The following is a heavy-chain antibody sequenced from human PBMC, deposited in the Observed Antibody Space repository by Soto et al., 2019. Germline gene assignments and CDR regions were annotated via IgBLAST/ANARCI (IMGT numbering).Heavy chain of an antibody. CDR3: AKRTMGWYFEL. J-gene: IGHJ2*01. Sequence: EVQLLESGGGLVQPGGSLRLSCAASGFTFSSYAMSWVRQAPGKGLEWVSAISGSGDSTYYADSVKGRFTISRDNSKNTLYLQMHRLRAEDLAVYYCAKRTMGWYFELCGRGTLVTVSS. D-gene: IGHD3-3*01. V-gene: IGHV3-23*01. CDR1: GFTFSSYA. CDR2: ISGSGDST.